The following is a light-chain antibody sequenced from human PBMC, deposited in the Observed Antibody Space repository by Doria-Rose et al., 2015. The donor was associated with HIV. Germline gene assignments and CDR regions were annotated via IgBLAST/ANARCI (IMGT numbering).Light chain of an antibody. Sequence: TQSPESLGMSLGERATLNCKSNQSLLYTSKNYLAWYQQKPGQPPKLLIHWASTRQSGVPARFSGSGSGTDFTLTISSLEAEDVAVYYCQQYYGTPSFGPGTTVDIK. CDR2: WAS. J-gene: IGKJ3*01. V-gene: IGKV4-1*01. CDR3: QQYYGTPS. CDR1: QSLLYTSKNY.